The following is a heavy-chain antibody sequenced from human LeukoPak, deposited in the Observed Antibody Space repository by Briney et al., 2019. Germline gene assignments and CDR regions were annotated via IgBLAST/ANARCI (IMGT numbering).Heavy chain of an antibody. D-gene: IGHD4-11*01. CDR1: GFTLSENN. CDR3: ARTYYSNYVHYFDY. Sequence: PGGSLRLSCAASGFTLSENNVHWVRQAPGKGLEWVALISNDGNSKDYADSVKGRFTLSGDNSKTTVYLQMNSLRAEDTAVYYCARTYYSNYVHYFDYWGQGTLVTVSS. J-gene: IGHJ4*02. V-gene: IGHV3-30-3*01. CDR2: ISNDGNSK.